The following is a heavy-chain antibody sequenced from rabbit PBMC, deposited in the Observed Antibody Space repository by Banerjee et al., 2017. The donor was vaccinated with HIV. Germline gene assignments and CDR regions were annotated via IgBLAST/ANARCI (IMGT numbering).Heavy chain of an antibody. D-gene: IGHD8-1*01. V-gene: IGHV1S40*01. CDR3: AKDGGSDYDWAMDL. J-gene: IGHJ3*01. CDR1: GFSFSNRYH. CDR2: IYAGSSGST. Sequence: QSLEESGGDLVKPGASLTLTCTASGFSFSNRYHMCWVRKAPGKGLEWIACIYAGSSGSTYYASWVNGRFTISRSTSLNTVTLKMTSLTAADTATYFCAKDGGSDYDWAMDLWGQGTLVTVS.